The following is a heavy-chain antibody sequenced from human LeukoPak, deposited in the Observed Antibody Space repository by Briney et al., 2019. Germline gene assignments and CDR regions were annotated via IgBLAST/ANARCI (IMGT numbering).Heavy chain of an antibody. Sequence: SGGSLRLSCAASGFTFSDYYMSWIRQAPGKGLEWVSYISSSGSTIYYADSVKGRFTISRDNAKNSLYLQMNSLRAEDTAVYYCAQIAAGIWNPTPRGNLFQHWGQGTLVTVSS. CDR1: GFTFSDYY. J-gene: IGHJ1*01. V-gene: IGHV3-11*01. D-gene: IGHD6-13*01. CDR3: AQIAAGIWNPTPRGNLFQH. CDR2: ISSSGSTI.